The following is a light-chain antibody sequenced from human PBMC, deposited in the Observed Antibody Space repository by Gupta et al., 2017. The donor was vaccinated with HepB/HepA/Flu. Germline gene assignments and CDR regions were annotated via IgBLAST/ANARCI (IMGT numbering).Light chain of an antibody. CDR3: QQYISYPLA. CDR2: MAS. CDR1: QSISAW. J-gene: IGKJ5*01. Sequence: DIQMTQSPSTLSASVGYRVTITCRASQSISAWLAWYQQKPGKAPKFLIYMASTLESGVPSRFSGSGSGTEFTLKISSLQPEDFGIYYCQQYISYPLAFGHGTRVDIK. V-gene: IGKV1-5*03.